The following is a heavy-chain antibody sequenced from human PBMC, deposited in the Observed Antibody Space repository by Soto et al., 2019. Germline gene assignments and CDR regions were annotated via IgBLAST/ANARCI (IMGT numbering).Heavy chain of an antibody. CDR2: INHSGST. V-gene: IGHV4-34*01. D-gene: IGHD1-20*01. Sequence: SETLSLTCAVYGGSFSGYYWSWIRQPPGKGLEWIGEINHSGSTNYNPSLRSRVTISVDTSKNQFSLKLSSVTAADTAVYYCARGRYNWNYWGQGTLVTVSS. CDR1: GGSFSGYY. J-gene: IGHJ4*02. CDR3: ARGRYNWNY.